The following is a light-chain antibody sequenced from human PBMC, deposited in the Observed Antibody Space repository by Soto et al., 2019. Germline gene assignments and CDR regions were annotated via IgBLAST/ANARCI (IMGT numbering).Light chain of an antibody. J-gene: IGKJ1*01. V-gene: IGKV1-5*01. CDR2: DAS. Sequence: DIQMTQSPSTLSGSVGDRVTITCRASQTISSWLAWYQQKPGKAPKLLIYDASTLESGVQSRFSGTGSGTEFTFSITSMQPEDLGTYYCQQCYMGWTFGQGTKVDI. CDR3: QQCYMGWT. CDR1: QTISSW.